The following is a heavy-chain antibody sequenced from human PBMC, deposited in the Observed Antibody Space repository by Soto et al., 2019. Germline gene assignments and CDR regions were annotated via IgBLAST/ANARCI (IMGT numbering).Heavy chain of an antibody. CDR1: GFTFSSYE. V-gene: IGHV3-48*03. Sequence: PGGSLRLSCAASGFTFSSYEMNWVRQAPGKGLEWVSYISSSGSTIYYADSVKGRFTISRDNAKDSLYLQMNSLRAEDTAFYYCARDSYSDSSGPNWFDPWGQGTLVTLSS. CDR3: ARDSYSDSSGPNWFDP. J-gene: IGHJ5*02. D-gene: IGHD3-22*01. CDR2: ISSSGSTI.